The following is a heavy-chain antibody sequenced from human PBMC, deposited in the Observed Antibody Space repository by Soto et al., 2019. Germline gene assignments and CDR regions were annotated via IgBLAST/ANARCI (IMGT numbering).Heavy chain of an antibody. CDR3: ARGGAYCGGDCYSPDHYWYFDL. V-gene: IGHV1-8*01. D-gene: IGHD2-21*02. Sequence: QVQLVQSGAEVKKPGASVKVSCKASGYTFTSYDINWVRQATGQGLEWMGWMNPNSGNTGYAQKFQGRVTMTRNTSISTAYMELSSLRYEDTAVYYCARGGAYCGGDCYSPDHYWYFDLWGRGTLVTVSS. CDR2: MNPNSGNT. J-gene: IGHJ2*01. CDR1: GYTFTSYD.